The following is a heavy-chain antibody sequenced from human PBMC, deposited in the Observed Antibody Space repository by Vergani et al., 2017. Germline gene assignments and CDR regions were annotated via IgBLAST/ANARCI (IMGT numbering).Heavy chain of an antibody. Sequence: EVQLVESGGGLVNPGGCLTLSCRASGFTFTDYGISWVRQAPGKGLEWVGFVRNKEDGGTPEHAASVKGRFTISRDDSKAIAYLQMNSLKTEDTAVYYCTTGFPGSSWSTYWGQGTLVTVSS. CDR2: VRNKEDGGTP. V-gene: IGHV3-49*04. CDR3: TTGFPGSSWSTY. D-gene: IGHD6-13*01. CDR1: GFTFTDYG. J-gene: IGHJ4*01.